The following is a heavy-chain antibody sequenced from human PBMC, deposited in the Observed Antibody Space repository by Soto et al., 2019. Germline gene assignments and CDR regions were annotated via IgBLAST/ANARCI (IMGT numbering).Heavy chain of an antibody. CDR2: IIPILGIA. CDR1: GGTFSSYT. V-gene: IGHV1-69*08. J-gene: IGHJ1*01. Sequence: QVQLVQSGAEVKKPGSSVKVSCKASGGTFSSYTISWVRQAPGQGLEWMGRIIPILGIANYAQKFQGSVTITADKAASTAYMDLSSLRSEDTAVYYCARDRDSGGNGSEYWGQGTLVTVSS. D-gene: IGHD2-21*02. CDR3: ARDRDSGGNGSEY.